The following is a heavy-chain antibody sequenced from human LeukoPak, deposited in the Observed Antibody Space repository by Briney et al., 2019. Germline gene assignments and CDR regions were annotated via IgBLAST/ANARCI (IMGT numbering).Heavy chain of an antibody. CDR1: GFTFSSYG. Sequence: GGSLRLSCAASGFTFSSYGMHWVRQAPGKGLEWVAFIRYDGSNKYYADSVKGRFTISRDNSKNTLYLQMNSLRAEDTAVYYCAKDTSSGWYFAYYYYYMDVWGEGTTVTISS. V-gene: IGHV3-30*02. D-gene: IGHD6-19*01. J-gene: IGHJ6*03. CDR2: IRYDGSNK. CDR3: AKDTSSGWYFAYYYYYMDV.